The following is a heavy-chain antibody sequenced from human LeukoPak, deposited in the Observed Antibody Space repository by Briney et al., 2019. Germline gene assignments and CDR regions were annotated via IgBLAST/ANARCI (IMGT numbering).Heavy chain of an antibody. CDR1: GFTFSSCD. V-gene: IGHV3-30*02. Sequence: GGSLRLSCAASGFTFSSCDMSWVRQAPGKGLEWVAFIRYDGSTKYYADSVKGRFTISRDNSKNTLYLQMNSLRPEDTAVYYCAKVVSSSWGYFDYWGQGTLVTVSS. J-gene: IGHJ4*02. CDR2: IRYDGSTK. CDR3: AKVVSSSWGYFDY. D-gene: IGHD6-13*01.